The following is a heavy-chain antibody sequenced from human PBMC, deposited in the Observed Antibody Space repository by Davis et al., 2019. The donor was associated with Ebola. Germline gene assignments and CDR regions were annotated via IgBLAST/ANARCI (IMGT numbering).Heavy chain of an antibody. Sequence: PGGSLRLSCAASGFTFSSYAMSWVRQAPGKGLEWVSAISGSGGSTYYADSVKGRFTISRDNSKNTLYLQMNSLRAEDTAVYYCARDRNDYGFAGPLDYWGQGTLVTVSS. V-gene: IGHV3-23*01. D-gene: IGHD4-17*01. CDR2: ISGSGGST. CDR3: ARDRNDYGFAGPLDY. CDR1: GFTFSSYA. J-gene: IGHJ4*02.